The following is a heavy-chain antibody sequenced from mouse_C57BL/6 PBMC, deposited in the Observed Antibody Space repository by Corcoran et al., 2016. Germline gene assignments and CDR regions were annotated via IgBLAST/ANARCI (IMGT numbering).Heavy chain of an antibody. J-gene: IGHJ2*01. Sequence: QIQLVQSGPELKKPGETVKISCKASGYTFTTYGMSWVKQAPGKGLKWMGWINTYSGVPTYADDFKGRFAFSLETSASTAYLQINNLKNEDTATYFCARAHYYGSSYFVYGGQGTALTVSS. CDR3: ARAHYYGSSYFVY. CDR2: INTYSGVP. V-gene: IGHV9-3*01. D-gene: IGHD1-1*01. CDR1: GYTFTTYG.